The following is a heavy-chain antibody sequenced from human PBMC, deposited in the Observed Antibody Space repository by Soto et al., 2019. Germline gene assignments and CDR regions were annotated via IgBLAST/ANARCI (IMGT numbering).Heavy chain of an antibody. Sequence: PGGSLRLSCAASGFTFSNAWMSWVRQAPGKGLEWVGRIKSKTDGGTTDYAAPVKGRFTISRDDSKNTLYLQMNSLKTEDTAVYYCTTDLDPDFHYFDYWGQGTLVTVSS. J-gene: IGHJ4*02. CDR3: TTDLDPDFHYFDY. CDR2: IKSKTDGGTT. CDR1: GFTFSNAW. V-gene: IGHV3-15*01.